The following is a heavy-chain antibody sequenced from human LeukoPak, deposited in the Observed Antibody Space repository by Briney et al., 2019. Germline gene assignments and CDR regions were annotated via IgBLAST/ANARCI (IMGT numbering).Heavy chain of an antibody. CDR1: GFTFSSYS. CDR3: ASSGYDILTGYSHDWFDP. CDR2: ISSSSSYI. Sequence: GGSLRLSCAASGFTFSSYSMTWVRQAPGKGLEWVSSISSSSSYIYYADSVKGRFTISRDNAKNSLYLQMNSLRAEDTAVYYCASSGYDILTGYSHDWFDPWGQGTLVTVSS. J-gene: IGHJ5*02. D-gene: IGHD3-9*01. V-gene: IGHV3-21*01.